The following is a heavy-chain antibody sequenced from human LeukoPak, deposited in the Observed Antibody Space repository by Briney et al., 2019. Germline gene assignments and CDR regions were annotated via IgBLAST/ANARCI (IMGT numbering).Heavy chain of an antibody. CDR1: GFTFSNYG. V-gene: IGHV3-33*01. CDR3: ARAYSSSEFDY. CDR2: IWSDGSNK. D-gene: IGHD6-6*01. Sequence: GGSLRLSCAASGFTFSNYGMHWVRQAPGKGLEWVAVIWSDGSNKYYADSVKGRFTISRDNSKNTLYLQMNSLRAEDTAVYYCARAYSSSEFDYWGQGTLVTVSS. J-gene: IGHJ4*02.